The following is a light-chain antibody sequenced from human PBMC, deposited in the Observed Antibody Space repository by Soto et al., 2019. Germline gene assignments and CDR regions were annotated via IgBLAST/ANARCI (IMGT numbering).Light chain of an antibody. V-gene: IGLV2-18*02. CDR1: SSDVGSYNR. Sequence: QSALTQPPSVSGAPGQSVTISCTGTSSDVGSYNRVSWYQQPPGTAPKLMIFEVSNRPSGVPDRFSGSKSGNTASLTISGLQAEDEDDYYCSSYTTRSTYVFGTGTKLTVL. CDR3: SSYTTRSTYV. J-gene: IGLJ1*01. CDR2: EVS.